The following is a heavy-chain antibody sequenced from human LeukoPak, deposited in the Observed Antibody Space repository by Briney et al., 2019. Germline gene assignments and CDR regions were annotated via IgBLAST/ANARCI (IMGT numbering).Heavy chain of an antibody. J-gene: IGHJ4*02. CDR2: IWYDGSNK. V-gene: IGHV3-33*01. CDR1: GFPFSSYG. D-gene: IGHD1-26*01. Sequence: GGSLRLSCVASGFPFSSYGTHWVRQAPGRGLEWVAVIWYDGSNKYYADSMKGRFTISRDNSKNTLYLQMNNLRAEDTGVYYCARAVGPFDYWGQGTLVTVSS. CDR3: ARAVGPFDY.